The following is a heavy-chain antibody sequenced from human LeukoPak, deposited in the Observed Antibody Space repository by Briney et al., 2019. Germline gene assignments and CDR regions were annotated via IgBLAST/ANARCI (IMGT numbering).Heavy chain of an antibody. V-gene: IGHV3-11*06. CDR2: ISSSSGYI. CDR1: GFIFSDYY. Sequence: NPGGSLRLSCPASGFIFSDYYMSWIRQAPGKGLEWVSYISSSSGYINYADSVKGRFTISRDNAKNSLYLQMNSLRAEDTAVYYCARVSYGDSGYFDYWGQGTLVTVSS. CDR3: ARVSYGDSGYFDY. J-gene: IGHJ4*02. D-gene: IGHD4-17*01.